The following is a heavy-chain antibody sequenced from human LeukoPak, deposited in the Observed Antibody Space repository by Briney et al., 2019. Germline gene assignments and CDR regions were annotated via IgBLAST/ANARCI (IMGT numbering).Heavy chain of an antibody. CDR1: GFTLSSYW. Sequence: GGSLRLSCAASGFTLSSYWMHWVRQVPGKGLVWVSRIKSDGSDTRYADSVKGRFTISRDNAKNTLYLQMNSLRAEDTAVYYCARGLAVAGTPLYFDYWGQGTLVTVSS. CDR2: IKSDGSDT. V-gene: IGHV3-74*01. CDR3: ARGLAVAGTPLYFDY. J-gene: IGHJ4*02. D-gene: IGHD6-19*01.